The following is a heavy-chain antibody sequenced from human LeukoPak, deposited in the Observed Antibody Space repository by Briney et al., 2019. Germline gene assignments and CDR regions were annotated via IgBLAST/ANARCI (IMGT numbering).Heavy chain of an antibody. CDR3: ARDQEGYSYGEDYYGMGV. CDR1: GFTFSSYS. V-gene: IGHV3-48*02. D-gene: IGHD5-18*01. Sequence: GGSLRLSCAASGFTFSSYSMNWVRQAPGKGLEWVSYISSSSSTIYYADSVKGRFTISRDNAKNSLYLQMNSPRDGDTAVYYCARDQEGYSYGEDYYGMGVWGQGTTVTVSS. CDR2: ISSSSSTI. J-gene: IGHJ6*02.